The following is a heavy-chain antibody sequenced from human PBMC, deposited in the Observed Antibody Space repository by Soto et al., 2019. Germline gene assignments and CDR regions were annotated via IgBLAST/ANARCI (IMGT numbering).Heavy chain of an antibody. Sequence: EVQLVESGGGLVQPGRSLRLSCAASGFTFDDYAMHWVRQVPGKGLERVSGINGNSGSIGYADSVKGRFAISRDNAKNSLHLQMNSLRAEDTAVYYFVKDESINWYSGHFRHWGQGILVTVSS. CDR3: VKDESINWYSGHFRH. V-gene: IGHV3-9*01. J-gene: IGHJ1*01. D-gene: IGHD6-13*01. CDR2: INGNSGSI. CDR1: GFTFDDYA.